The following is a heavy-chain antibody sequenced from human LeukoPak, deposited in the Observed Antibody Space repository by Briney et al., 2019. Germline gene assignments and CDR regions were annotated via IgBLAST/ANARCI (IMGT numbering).Heavy chain of an antibody. J-gene: IGHJ4*02. CDR2: IYHSGST. D-gene: IGHD6-13*01. CDR3: ARAIAAAGTGDY. CDR1: GYSTSSGYY. V-gene: IGHV4-38-2*01. Sequence: SETLSRTCAVSGYSTSSGYYWGWIRQPPGKGLEWIGSIYHSGSTYYNPSLKSRVTISGDTAKNQFSLKLSSVTAADTAVYYCARAIAAAGTGDYWGQGTLVTVSS.